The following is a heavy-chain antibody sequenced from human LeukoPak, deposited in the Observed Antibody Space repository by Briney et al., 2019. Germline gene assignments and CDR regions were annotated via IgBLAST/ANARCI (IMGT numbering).Heavy chain of an antibody. CDR1: GFTFSSYE. CDR3: AKDLYGGESLHY. V-gene: IGHV3-48*03. D-gene: IGHD4-23*01. J-gene: IGHJ4*02. CDR2: ISSSGSTI. Sequence: PGGSLRLSCAASGFTFSSYEMNWVRQAPGKGLEWVSYISSSGSTIYYADSVKGRFTISRDNSKNTLYLQMNSLRAEDTAVYYCAKDLYGGESLHYWGQGTLVTVSS.